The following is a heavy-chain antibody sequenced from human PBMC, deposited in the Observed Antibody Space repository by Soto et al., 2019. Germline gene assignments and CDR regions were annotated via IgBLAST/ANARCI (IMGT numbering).Heavy chain of an antibody. CDR2: LNNYGNT. J-gene: IGHJ5*02. CDR3: GRESGETWDYEAS. Sequence: KPAETLSLTFTVSGGSISSYRWSWIRQPAGKGLEWIGRLNNYGNTHDNPPLKSRVTVSVDTSRNQFFLTLRSVTAADSAVYDCGRESGETWDYEASWGQGTPVTVSS. D-gene: IGHD1-7*01. CDR1: GGSISSYR. V-gene: IGHV4-4*07.